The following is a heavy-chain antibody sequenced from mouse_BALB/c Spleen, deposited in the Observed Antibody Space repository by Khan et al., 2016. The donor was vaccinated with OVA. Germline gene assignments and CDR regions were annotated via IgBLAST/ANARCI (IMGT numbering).Heavy chain of an antibody. CDR1: GFNIKDTY. CDR3: AYSLLLDAMDY. D-gene: IGHD1-2*01. J-gene: IGHJ4*01. V-gene: IGHV14-3*02. Sequence: VQLQQSGAELMKPGASVKLSCTVSGFNIKDTYMHWVKQRPEQGLEWLGRIDPANGNTKYDSKFKGKATMTADTSSNTAYLQLSSPTSEDTADYYGAYSLLLDAMDYWGQGTSVTVSS. CDR2: IDPANGNT.